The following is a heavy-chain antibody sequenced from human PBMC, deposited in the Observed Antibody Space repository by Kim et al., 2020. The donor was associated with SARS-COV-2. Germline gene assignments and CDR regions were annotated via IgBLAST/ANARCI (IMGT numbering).Heavy chain of an antibody. CDR1: GGSFSGYY. Sequence: SETLSLTCAVYGGSFSGYYWSWIRQPPGKGLEWIGEINHSGSTNYNPSLKSRVTISVDTSKNQFSLKLSSVTAADTAVYYCARSRARFGELLLGVWAPGGYEYGMDVWGQGTTVTVSS. D-gene: IGHD3-10*01. J-gene: IGHJ6*02. CDR3: ARSRARFGELLLGVWAPGGYEYGMDV. V-gene: IGHV4-34*01. CDR2: INHSGST.